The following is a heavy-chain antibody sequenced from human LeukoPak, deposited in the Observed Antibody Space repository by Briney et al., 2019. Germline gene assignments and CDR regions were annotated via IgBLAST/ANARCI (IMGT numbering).Heavy chain of an antibody. CDR1: GGSISSYY. J-gene: IGHJ4*02. V-gene: IGHV4-59*01. CDR2: IYYSGST. D-gene: IGHD3-9*01. CDR3: ARENLVSYYDILTGPLDY. Sequence: SETMSLTCTVSGGSISSYYWSWIRQPPGKGLEWIGYIYYSGSTNYNPSLKSRVTISVDTSKNQFSLKLSSVAAADTAVYYCARENLVSYYDILTGPLDYWGQGTLVTVSS.